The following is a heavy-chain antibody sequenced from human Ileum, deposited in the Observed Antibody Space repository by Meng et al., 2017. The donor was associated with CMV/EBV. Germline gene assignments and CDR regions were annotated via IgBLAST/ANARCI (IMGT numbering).Heavy chain of an antibody. Sequence: QVQLQESGPGLVKPSETLSVTCTVTDGSISYYYWSWIRQSADKGLEWIGRISSSGSINYNPSLESRLTLSVDTSKKQLSLKLSSVTAADTAVYYCARAEADTGNFEYWGQGTLVTVSS. J-gene: IGHJ4*02. CDR3: ARAEADTGNFEY. CDR2: ISSSGSI. CDR1: DGSISYYY. V-gene: IGHV4-4*07. D-gene: IGHD6-19*01.